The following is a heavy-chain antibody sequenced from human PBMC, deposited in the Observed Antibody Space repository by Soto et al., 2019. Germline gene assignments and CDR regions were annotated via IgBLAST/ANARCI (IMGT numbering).Heavy chain of an antibody. Sequence: GASVKVSCKASGYTFTSYDMNWVRQATGQGLEWMGWMNPNSGNTGYAQKFQGRVTMTRNTSISTAYMELSSLRSEDTAVYYCARDPHYGDYKDYYYMDVWGKGTTVTVSS. J-gene: IGHJ6*03. D-gene: IGHD4-17*01. CDR3: ARDPHYGDYKDYYYMDV. V-gene: IGHV1-8*01. CDR2: MNPNSGNT. CDR1: GYTFTSYD.